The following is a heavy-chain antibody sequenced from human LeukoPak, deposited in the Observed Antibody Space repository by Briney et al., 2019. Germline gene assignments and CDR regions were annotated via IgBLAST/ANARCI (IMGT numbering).Heavy chain of an antibody. J-gene: IGHJ4*02. CDR1: GFTFSSYA. Sequence: GGSLRLSCAASGFTFSSYAMSWVRQAPGKGLQWVSTISGSGGRTYYADSVKGRFTISRDNSRNKLCLQMNSMRAEDTAVYYCAKEVRYFDWLLSYYFDYWGQGTLVTVSS. V-gene: IGHV3-23*01. CDR3: AKEVRYFDWLLSYYFDY. D-gene: IGHD3-9*01. CDR2: ISGSGGRT.